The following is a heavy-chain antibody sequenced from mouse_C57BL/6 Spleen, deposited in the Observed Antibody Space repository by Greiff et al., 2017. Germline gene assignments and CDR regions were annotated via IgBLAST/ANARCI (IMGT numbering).Heavy chain of an antibody. V-gene: IGHV5-6*01. CDR2: ISSGGSYT. Sequence: EVKLMESGGDLVKPGGSLKLSCAASGFTFSSYGMSWVRQTPDKRLEWVATISSGGSYTYYPDSVKGRCTISRDNAKNTLYLQMSRLKSEDTAMYYCARHESNVGGYWGQGTTLTVSS. J-gene: IGHJ2*01. CDR1: GFTFSSYG. CDR3: ARHESNVGGY. D-gene: IGHD2-5*01.